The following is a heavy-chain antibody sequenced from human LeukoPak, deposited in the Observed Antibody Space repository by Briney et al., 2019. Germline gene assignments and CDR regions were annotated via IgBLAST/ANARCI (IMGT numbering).Heavy chain of an antibody. CDR2: ISSSSSYI. CDR3: ASGVSGTSWLR. V-gene: IGHV3-21*01. Sequence: SGGSLRLSCAASGFTFSSYSMNWVRQAPGKGLEWVSSISSSSSYIYYADSVKGRFTISRDNAKNSLYLQMNSLGAEDTAVYYCASGVSGTSWLRWGQGTLVTVSS. D-gene: IGHD2-2*01. CDR1: GFTFSSYS. J-gene: IGHJ4*02.